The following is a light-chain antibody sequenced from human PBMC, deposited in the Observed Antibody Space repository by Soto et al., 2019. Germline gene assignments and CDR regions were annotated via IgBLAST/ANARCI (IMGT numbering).Light chain of an antibody. CDR1: SSDVGGYKY. Sequence: QSALTQPASVSGSPGQSITISCTGTSSDVGGYKYVSWYQQHPGKAPKLMIYEVSNRPSGVSNRFSGSKSGNTASLTISGLQAEDEAHYYCSSFTSSSTLEVFGTGTKLTVL. V-gene: IGLV2-14*01. CDR3: SSFTSSSTLEV. CDR2: EVS. J-gene: IGLJ1*01.